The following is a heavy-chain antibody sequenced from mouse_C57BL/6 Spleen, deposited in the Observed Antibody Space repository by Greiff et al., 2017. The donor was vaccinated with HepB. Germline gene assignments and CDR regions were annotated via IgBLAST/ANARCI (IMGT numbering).Heavy chain of an antibody. J-gene: IGHJ1*03. Sequence: EVKVVESGGDLVKPGGSLKLSCAASGFTFSSYGMSWVRQTPDKRLEWVATISSGGSYTYYPDSVKGRFTISRDNAKNTLYLQMSSLKSEDTAMYYCARHYSNYWYFDVWGTGTTVTVSS. V-gene: IGHV5-6*01. CDR2: ISSGGSYT. D-gene: IGHD2-5*01. CDR1: GFTFSSYG. CDR3: ARHYSNYWYFDV.